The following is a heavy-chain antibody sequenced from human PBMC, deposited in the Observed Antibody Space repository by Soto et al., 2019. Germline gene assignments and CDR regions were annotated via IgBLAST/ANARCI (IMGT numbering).Heavy chain of an antibody. Sequence: GGSLRLSCAGSGFTFSSYGLHWVRQAPGKGLEWVTVISHDETYKSYADSVKGRFTISRDNSKNIVYLQMNSLRVEDTAVYLCARDETVASENWFDPWGRGTLVTVSS. CDR1: GFTFSSYG. V-gene: IGHV3-30*03. D-gene: IGHD6-19*01. J-gene: IGHJ5*02. CDR3: ARDETVASENWFDP. CDR2: ISHDETYK.